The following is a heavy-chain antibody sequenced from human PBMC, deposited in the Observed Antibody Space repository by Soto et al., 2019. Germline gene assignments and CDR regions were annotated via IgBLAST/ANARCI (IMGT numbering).Heavy chain of an antibody. V-gene: IGHV1-3*01. D-gene: IGHD2-15*01. J-gene: IGHJ3*02. CDR2: INAGNGNT. CDR1: GYTFTSYA. Sequence: GASVKVSCEASGYTFTSYAMYWVRQAPGQRPEWMGWINAGNGNTKYSQKFQGRVTITRDTSASTAYMELSSLRSEDTAVYYCATTHRIVVVVAATGNDAFDIWGQGTMVTVSS. CDR3: ATTHRIVVVVAATGNDAFDI.